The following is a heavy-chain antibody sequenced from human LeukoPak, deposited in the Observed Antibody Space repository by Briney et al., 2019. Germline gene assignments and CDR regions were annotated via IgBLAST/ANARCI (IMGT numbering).Heavy chain of an antibody. V-gene: IGHV4-61*02. CDR2: IYTSGST. J-gene: IGHJ4*02. Sequence: SQTLSLTCTVSGGSISSGSYYWGWIRQPAGKGLEWIGRIYTSGSTNYNPSLKSRVTISVDTSKNQFSLKLSSVTAADTAVYYCARGCSSTSCYQPFDYWGQGTLVTVSS. CDR1: GGSISSGSYY. D-gene: IGHD2-2*01. CDR3: ARGCSSTSCYQPFDY.